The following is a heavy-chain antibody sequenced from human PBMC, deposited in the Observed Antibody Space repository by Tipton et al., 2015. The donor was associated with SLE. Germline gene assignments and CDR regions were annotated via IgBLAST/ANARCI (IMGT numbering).Heavy chain of an antibody. CDR2: IYYSGST. V-gene: IGHV4-59*08. CDR1: GGSISSYY. CDR3: ARRDVVLGGFDY. D-gene: IGHD3-16*01. Sequence: TLSLTCTVSGGSISSYYWSWIRQPPGKGLEWIGYIYYSGSTNYNPSLKSRVTISVDTSKNQFSLKLSSVTAADTAIYYCARRDVVLGGFDYWGQGTLVTVSS. J-gene: IGHJ4*02.